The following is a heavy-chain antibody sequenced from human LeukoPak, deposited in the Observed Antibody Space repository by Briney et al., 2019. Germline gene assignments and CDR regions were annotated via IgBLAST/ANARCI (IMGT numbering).Heavy chain of an antibody. J-gene: IGHJ5*02. CDR2: INDSGST. V-gene: IGHV4-34*01. CDR3: ARLHHEQLVACFAP. Sequence: PSETXSLTCAVYGVSFSSYYWSWIRQPPGKGLEWIGEINDSGSTNYNPSLKSRVTISVDTSKNPFSLKLSSVTAAATAVYYCARLHHEQLVACFAPWGQGTLVTVSS. CDR1: GVSFSSYY. D-gene: IGHD6-13*01.